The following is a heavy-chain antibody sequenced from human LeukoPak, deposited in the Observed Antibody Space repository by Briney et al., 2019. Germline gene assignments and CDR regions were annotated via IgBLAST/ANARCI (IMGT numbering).Heavy chain of an antibody. CDR1: GGTFSSYA. J-gene: IGHJ3*02. CDR2: IIPIFGTA. Sequence: GSSVKVSCKASGGTFSSYAICWVRQAPGQGLEWMGGIIPIFGTANYAQKFQGRVTITTDESTSTAYMELSSLRSEDTAVYYCAREGSVQLEPDAFDIWGQGTMVTVSS. V-gene: IGHV1-69*05. D-gene: IGHD1-1*01. CDR3: AREGSVQLEPDAFDI.